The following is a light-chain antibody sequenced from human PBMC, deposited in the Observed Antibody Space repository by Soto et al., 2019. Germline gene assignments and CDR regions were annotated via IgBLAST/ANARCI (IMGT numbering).Light chain of an antibody. J-gene: IGLJ2*01. CDR1: SSDVGRYNY. CDR3: CSYTSSNSAV. V-gene: IGLV2-14*01. CDR2: EVS. Sequence: QSALTQPASVSGSPGQSITISCTGTSSDVGRYNYVSWFQQHPGKAPKLMIFEVSTRPSGVSNRFSVSKSGNTASLTISGRQIEDDADYYCCSYTSSNSAVFGGGTKVTVL.